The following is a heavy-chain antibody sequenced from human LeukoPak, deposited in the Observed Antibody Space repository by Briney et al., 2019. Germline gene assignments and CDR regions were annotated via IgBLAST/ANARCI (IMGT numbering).Heavy chain of an antibody. Sequence: GGSLRLSCAASGFTFSSYSMNWVRQAPGKGLEWVSSISSSSSYIHYADSVKGRFTISRDNAKNSLYLQMNSLRAEDTAVYYCARDRYCSGGSCDDPYYYYMDVWGKGTTVTVSS. V-gene: IGHV3-21*01. D-gene: IGHD2-15*01. CDR2: ISSSSSYI. CDR3: ARDRYCSGGSCDDPYYYYMDV. J-gene: IGHJ6*03. CDR1: GFTFSSYS.